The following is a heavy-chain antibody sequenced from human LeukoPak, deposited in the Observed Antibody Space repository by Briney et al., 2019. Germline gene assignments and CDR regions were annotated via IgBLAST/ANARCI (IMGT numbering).Heavy chain of an antibody. Sequence: SQTLSLTCAISGDSVSSNSAAWNWIRQSPSRGLEWLGRTYYRSKWYNDYAVSVKSRITINPDTSKIQFSLQLNSVTPEDTAVYYCARGAIDSSSWYVGFDPWGQGTLVTVSS. CDR2: TYYRSKWYN. J-gene: IGHJ5*02. CDR1: GDSVSSNSAA. D-gene: IGHD6-13*01. CDR3: ARGAIDSSSWYVGFDP. V-gene: IGHV6-1*01.